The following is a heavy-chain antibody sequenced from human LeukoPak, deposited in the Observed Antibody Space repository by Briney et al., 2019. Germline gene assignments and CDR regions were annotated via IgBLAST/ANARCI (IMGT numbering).Heavy chain of an antibody. J-gene: IGHJ4*02. D-gene: IGHD5-24*01. Sequence: PGGSLRLSCAASGFTFSSHWMHWVRQAPGKGLVWVSRVKGDGTFTNYADSVYGRFTISRDNAKNTLYLHMHSLRAEDTAVYYCVRDGDDFNFDYWCQGNLVTVSS. CDR2: VKGDGTFT. CDR3: VRDGDDFNFDY. CDR1: GFTFSSHW. V-gene: IGHV3-74*01.